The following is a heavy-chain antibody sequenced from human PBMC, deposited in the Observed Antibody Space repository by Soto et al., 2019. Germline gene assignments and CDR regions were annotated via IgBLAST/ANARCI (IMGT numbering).Heavy chain of an antibody. D-gene: IGHD6-13*01. CDR1: GGSLSGGSYH. V-gene: IGHV4-61*01. CDR3: ARGNLAEAGSFDY. CDR2: IYYTGST. Sequence: PSETLSLTCTLSGGSLSGGSYHWSWIRQSPGKGLEWLAYIYYTGSTNYNPSLQSRVTISLHTSKNQFSLKVSSVTAADTAVYFCARGNLAEAGSFDYCGQGALVTVSS. J-gene: IGHJ4*02.